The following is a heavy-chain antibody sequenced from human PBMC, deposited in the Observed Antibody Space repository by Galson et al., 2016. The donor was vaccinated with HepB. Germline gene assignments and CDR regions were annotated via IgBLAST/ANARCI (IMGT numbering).Heavy chain of an antibody. J-gene: IGHJ3*02. D-gene: IGHD2-2*01. V-gene: IGHV3-13*01. CDR2: IDTADNT. Sequence: SLRLSCAASGFTFRSYDMHWVRQGAGKALEWVSGIDTADNTFHTGSVKGRFTISRENAKNSLHLQMNRLSPEDTALYYCTRLHQDAFDIWGLGTLVTVSS. CDR1: GFTFRSYD. CDR3: TRLHQDAFDI.